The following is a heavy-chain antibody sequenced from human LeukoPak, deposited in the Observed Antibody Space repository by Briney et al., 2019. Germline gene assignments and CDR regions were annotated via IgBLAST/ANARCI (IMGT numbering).Heavy chain of an antibody. CDR3: ARDRRSVAVDY. V-gene: IGHV3-15*01. J-gene: IGHJ4*02. CDR1: GFTFSNAW. CDR2: IKSKTDGGTT. D-gene: IGHD3-10*01. Sequence: GGSLRLSCAASGFTFSNAWMSWVRQAPGKGLEWVGRIKSKTDGGTTDYAAPVKGRFTISRDDSKNTLYLQMNSLKTEDTAVYYCARDRRSVAVDYWGQGTLVTVSS.